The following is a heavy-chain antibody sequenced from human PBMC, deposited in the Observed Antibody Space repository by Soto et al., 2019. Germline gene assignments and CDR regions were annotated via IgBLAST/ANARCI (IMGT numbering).Heavy chain of an antibody. V-gene: IGHV4-39*01. CDR1: GGSISSSSYY. CDR3: ARRRGDSSAQGYGMDV. D-gene: IGHD3-22*01. CDR2: IYYSGST. J-gene: IGHJ6*02. Sequence: SETLSLTCTVSGGSISSSSYYWGWIRQPPGKGLEWIGSIYYSGSTYYNPSLKSRVTIPVDKSKNQFSLKLSSVTAADTAVYYCARRRGDSSAQGYGMDVWGQGTTVTVSS.